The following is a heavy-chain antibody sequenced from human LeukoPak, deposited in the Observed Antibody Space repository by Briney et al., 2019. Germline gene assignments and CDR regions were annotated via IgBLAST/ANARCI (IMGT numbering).Heavy chain of an antibody. D-gene: IGHD2-2*01. CDR1: GGSFSGYY. J-gene: IGHJ6*03. CDR3: ARGRISLGFCSSTSCSRSPYYYYMDV. Sequence: SETLSLTCAVYGGSFSGYYLSWIRQPPGKGLECIGEINHSGSTNYNPSLKSRVTISVDTSKNQFSLKLSSVTAADTAVYYCARGRISLGFCSSTSCSRSPYYYYMDVWGKGTTVTVSS. CDR2: INHSGST. V-gene: IGHV4-34*01.